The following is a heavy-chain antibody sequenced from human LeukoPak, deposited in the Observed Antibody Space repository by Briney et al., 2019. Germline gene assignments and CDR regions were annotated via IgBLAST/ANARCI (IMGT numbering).Heavy chain of an antibody. CDR2: IYHSGST. J-gene: IGHJ4*02. CDR3: ARGPFYDY. Sequence: SQTLSLTCAVSGDSISSGGYSWSWIRLPPGKGLECIGYIYHSGSTYYNPSLKSRVTISLDRSKNQFSLNLTSVTAADTAVYYCARGPFYDYWGQGTLVTVSS. V-gene: IGHV4-30-2*01. CDR1: GDSISSGGYS.